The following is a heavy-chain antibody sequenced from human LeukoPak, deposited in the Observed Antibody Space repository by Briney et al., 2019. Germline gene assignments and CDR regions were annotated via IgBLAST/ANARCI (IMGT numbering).Heavy chain of an antibody. Sequence: GRSLRLSCAASGFTFSSYGMHWVRQAPGKGLEWVAVIWYDGSNKYYADSVKGRFTISRDNSKSTVYLEINSLRSEDTAIYYCARGFNDFWSGSQLEYWGQGTLVTVSS. CDR1: GFTFSSYG. J-gene: IGHJ4*02. V-gene: IGHV3-33*01. CDR2: IWYDGSNK. D-gene: IGHD3-3*01. CDR3: ARGFNDFWSGSQLEY.